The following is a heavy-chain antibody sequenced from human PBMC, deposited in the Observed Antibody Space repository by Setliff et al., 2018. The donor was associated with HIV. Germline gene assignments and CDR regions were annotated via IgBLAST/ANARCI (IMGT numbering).Heavy chain of an antibody. V-gene: IGHV3-33*01. CDR1: GFTLSSYG. J-gene: IGHJ4*02. Sequence: PGGSLRLSCAASGFTLSSYGMHWVRQAPGKGLEWVAVIWYDGSNKYYADSVKGRFTISRDNSKNTLYLQMNSLRAEDTAVYYCAREAHCSSSRCDGRFSDSWGQGTLVTVSS. CDR3: AREAHCSSSRCDGRFSDS. D-gene: IGHD2-2*01. CDR2: IWYDGSNK.